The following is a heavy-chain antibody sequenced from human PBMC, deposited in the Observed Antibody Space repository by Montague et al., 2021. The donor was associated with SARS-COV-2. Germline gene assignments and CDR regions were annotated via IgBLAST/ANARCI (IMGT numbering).Heavy chain of an antibody. Sequence: SLRLSCAASGFTFSSYSMNWVRQAPGKGLEWVSSISSSSSYIYYADSVKGRFTISRDNAKNSLYLQMNSLRAEDTAEYYCARDPLDYGLWSSGSYYNAYYYYYGMDVWGQGTTVTVSS. J-gene: IGHJ6*02. CDR1: GFTFSSYS. CDR2: ISSSSSYI. CDR3: ARDPLDYGLWSSGSYYNAYYYYYGMDV. D-gene: IGHD3-10*01. V-gene: IGHV3-21*01.